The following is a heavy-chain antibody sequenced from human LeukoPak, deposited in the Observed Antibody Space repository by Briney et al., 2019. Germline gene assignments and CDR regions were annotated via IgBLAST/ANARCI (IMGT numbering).Heavy chain of an antibody. Sequence: GGALRLSCAASGFTFSDYWMSWVRQAPGKGLEWVANIKQDGSEKYYVDSVKGRFTISRDNAKNSLYLQMNSLRAEDTAVYYCARVVWGWDTAMPTPFDYWGQGTLVTVSS. J-gene: IGHJ4*02. V-gene: IGHV3-7*01. CDR3: ARVVWGWDTAMPTPFDY. CDR2: IKQDGSEK. D-gene: IGHD5-18*01. CDR1: GFTFSDYW.